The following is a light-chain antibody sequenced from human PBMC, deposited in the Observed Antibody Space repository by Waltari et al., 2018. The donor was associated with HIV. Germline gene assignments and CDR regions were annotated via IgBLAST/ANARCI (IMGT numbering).Light chain of an antibody. CDR2: YDS. V-gene: IGLV3-21*04. Sequence: SYVLAQPPSVSVAPGKTARITCGGNNIGSKSVNWYQQKQGQAPVVVIYYDSDRPSGIPERFSGSNSGNTATLTISRVEAGDEADYYCQVWDSSSDAYVFGTGTKVTVL. CDR1: NIGSKS. J-gene: IGLJ1*01. CDR3: QVWDSSSDAYV.